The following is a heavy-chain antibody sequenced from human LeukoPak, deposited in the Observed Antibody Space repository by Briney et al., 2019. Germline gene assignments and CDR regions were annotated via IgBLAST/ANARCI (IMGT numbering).Heavy chain of an antibody. J-gene: IGHJ4*02. V-gene: IGHV3-53*01. D-gene: IGHD3-10*01. CDR3: AREGASSLVRGVIGY. Sequence: GVSLRLSCAASGFTVSTNYMSWVRQAPGRGLEWVSVIYNGGTTHYADSVKGRFTISRDHSQNTLYLQMNSLRVEDTAVYYCAREGASSLVRGVIGYWGPGTLVTVSS. CDR2: IYNGGTT. CDR1: GFTVSTNY.